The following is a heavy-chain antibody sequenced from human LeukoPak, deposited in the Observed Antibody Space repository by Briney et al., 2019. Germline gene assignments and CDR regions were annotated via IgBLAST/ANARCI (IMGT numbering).Heavy chain of an antibody. Sequence: GGSLRLSCAASGFTFSGYSMTWVRQAPGKGLEWVSSISSSNSYIYYADSVKGRFTISRDNAKHSLYLQMNSLRPEDTAVYYCARGPRLRTIGADYWGQGTLVTVSS. D-gene: IGHD4-17*01. V-gene: IGHV3-21*01. J-gene: IGHJ4*02. CDR1: GFTFSGYS. CDR2: ISSSNSYI. CDR3: ARGPRLRTIGADY.